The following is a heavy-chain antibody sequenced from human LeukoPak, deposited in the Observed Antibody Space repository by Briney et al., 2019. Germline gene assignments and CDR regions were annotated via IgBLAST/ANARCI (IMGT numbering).Heavy chain of an antibody. D-gene: IGHD4-17*01. J-gene: IGHJ4*02. CDR1: GYTFTSYY. Sequence: ASVKVSCKASGYTFTSYYMHWVRQAPGQGLEWMGIINPSGGSTSYAQKFQGRVTMTRDTSTSTVYMELSSLRSEDTAVYYCARPSHDYGDYQYYFDYWGQGTLVTVSS. V-gene: IGHV1-46*01. CDR3: ARPSHDYGDYQYYFDY. CDR2: INPSGGST.